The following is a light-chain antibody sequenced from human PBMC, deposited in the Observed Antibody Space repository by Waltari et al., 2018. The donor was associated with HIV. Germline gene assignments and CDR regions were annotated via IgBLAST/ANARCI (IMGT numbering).Light chain of an antibody. CDR1: NIGSKG. J-gene: IGLJ1*01. V-gene: IGLV3-21*04. CDR2: YDN. Sequence: SYVLTQPPSVSVAPGKTARITCGGNNIGSKGVHWYQQKPGQAPVLVIYYDNHRPSGIPERFSGSKSGNTATLTISRVEAGDEADYYCQLWDGTGDHPGVFGTGTQVTVL. CDR3: QLWDGTGDHPGV.